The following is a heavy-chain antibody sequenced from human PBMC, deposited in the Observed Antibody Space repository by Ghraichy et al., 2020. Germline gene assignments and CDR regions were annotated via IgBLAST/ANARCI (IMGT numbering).Heavy chain of an antibody. D-gene: IGHD6-19*01. J-gene: IGHJ6*02. CDR1: GGSFSGYY. V-gene: IGHV4-34*01. Sequence: SETLSLTCAVYGGSFSGYYWSWIRQPPGKGLEWIGEINYSGSTNYNPSLKSRVTISVDTSKNQFSLKLSSVTAADTAVYYCARFGQWRYYYGMDVWGQGTTVTVSS. CDR2: INYSGST. CDR3: ARFGQWRYYYGMDV.